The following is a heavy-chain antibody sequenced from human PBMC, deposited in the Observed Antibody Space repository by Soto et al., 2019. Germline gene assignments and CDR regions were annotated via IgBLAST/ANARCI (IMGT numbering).Heavy chain of an antibody. Sequence: QVQLQESGPGLLKPSQTLSLTCTVSGGSISSGGFYWSWIRQHPGKGLEWIAYIYYSGSTSYNPSLKSRVTISVDTSKNQFSLKLSSVTAADTAVYYCARDGVLYGSGSIHWFDPWGQGTLVTVSS. CDR3: ARDGVLYGSGSIHWFDP. J-gene: IGHJ5*02. D-gene: IGHD3-10*01. CDR1: GGSISSGGFY. CDR2: IYYSGST. V-gene: IGHV4-31*03.